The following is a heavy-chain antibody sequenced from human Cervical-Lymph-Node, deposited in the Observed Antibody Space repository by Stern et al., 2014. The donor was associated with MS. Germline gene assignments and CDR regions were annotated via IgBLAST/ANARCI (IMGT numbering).Heavy chain of an antibody. J-gene: IGHJ3*01. CDR1: GGTFSNYA. Sequence: QMQLVQSGAEMKRPGSSVKVSCKASGGTFSNYAFNWVRQAPGQGLEWMGLIIPIYGTLNYAQKFQGRVTIIADESTVYMEPTSLRSEDAAMYYCAIFHPPRWGQGTMVTVSS. CDR3: AIFHPPR. V-gene: IGHV1-69*01. CDR2: IIPIYGTL.